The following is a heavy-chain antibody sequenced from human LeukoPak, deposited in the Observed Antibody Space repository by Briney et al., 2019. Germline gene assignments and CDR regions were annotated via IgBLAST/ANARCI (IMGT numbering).Heavy chain of an antibody. Sequence: ASVKVSCKTSGYTLTGSYLHWVRHVPGQGLEWMGWTNPSTGGTKSAQQFEGRVTMTRDTSNTTGYMELRSLRPDDTATYYCARGGAFCSITTCHEFDHWGQGTLVIVSS. V-gene: IGHV1-2*02. CDR1: GYTLTGSY. CDR2: TNPSTGGT. D-gene: IGHD2-2*01. J-gene: IGHJ4*02. CDR3: ARGGAFCSITTCHEFDH.